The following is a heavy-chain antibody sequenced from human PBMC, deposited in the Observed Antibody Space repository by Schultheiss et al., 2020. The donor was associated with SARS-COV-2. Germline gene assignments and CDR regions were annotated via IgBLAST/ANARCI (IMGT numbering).Heavy chain of an antibody. J-gene: IGHJ3*02. D-gene: IGHD2-2*02. V-gene: IGHV4-4*07. CDR3: ARVDYCSSTSCYTGAFDI. CDR2: IDTSGTT. Sequence: SQTLSLTCTVSGGSISSYYWSWIRQPAGKGLEWIGRIDTSGTTSYNTSLKSRVTISVDKSKNQFSLKLSSVTAADTAVYYCARVDYCSSTSCYTGAFDIWGQGTMVTVSS. CDR1: GGSISSYY.